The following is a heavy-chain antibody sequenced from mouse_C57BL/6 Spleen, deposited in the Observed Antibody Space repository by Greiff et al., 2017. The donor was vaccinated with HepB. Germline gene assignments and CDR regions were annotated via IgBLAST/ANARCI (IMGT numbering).Heavy chain of an antibody. CDR1: GFSLTSYG. J-gene: IGHJ1*03. CDR3: ARHGDGYSHWYFDV. D-gene: IGHD2-3*01. Sequence: VKVVESGPGLVAPSQSLSITCTVPGFSLTSYGVHWVRQPPGKGLEWLVVIWSDGSTTYNSALKSRLSISKDNSKSQVFLKMNSLQTDDTAMYYCARHGDGYSHWYFDVWGTGTTVTVSS. CDR2: IWSDGST. V-gene: IGHV2-6-1*01.